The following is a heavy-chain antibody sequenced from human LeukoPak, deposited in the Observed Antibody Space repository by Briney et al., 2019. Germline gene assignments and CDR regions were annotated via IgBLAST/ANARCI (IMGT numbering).Heavy chain of an antibody. J-gene: IGHJ6*03. CDR3: ALLGVSTVTTNYYYYYMDV. D-gene: IGHD4-17*01. V-gene: IGHV1-2*02. CDR2: LNSNSGGT. CDR1: GYTFTGYY. Sequence: SVKVSCKASGYTFTGYYMHWVRRAPGQGVEWMGWLNSNSGGTNYAQKFQGRVTMTRDTSISTAYMELSRLRSDDTAVYYCALLGVSTVTTNYYYYYMDVWGKGTTVTVSS.